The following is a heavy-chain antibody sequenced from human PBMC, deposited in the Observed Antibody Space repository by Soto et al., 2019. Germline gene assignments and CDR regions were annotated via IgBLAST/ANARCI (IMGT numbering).Heavy chain of an antibody. CDR1: GGSITSYN. J-gene: IGHJ5*02. Sequence: SETLSLTCTVSGGSITSYNWNWLRQPPWKALEWIGYVYNSGSTNYNPSLKSRVTISVDTSKNQFSLKVNSVTAADTAVYYCARRAVVAVTGSLDNWLDPWGQGILVTVSS. CDR3: ARRAVVAVTGSLDNWLDP. V-gene: IGHV4-59*01. CDR2: VYNSGST. D-gene: IGHD2-21*01.